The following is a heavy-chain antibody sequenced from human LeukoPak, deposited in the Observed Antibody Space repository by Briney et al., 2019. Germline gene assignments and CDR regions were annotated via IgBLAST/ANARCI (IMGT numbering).Heavy chain of an antibody. Sequence: ASVKVSCKASGYTFTGYYMHWVRQAPGQGLEWMGWINPNSGGTNYAQKFQGRVTMTRDMSTSTVYMELSSLRSEDTAVYYCARGLPSSDFDYWGQGTLVTVSS. J-gene: IGHJ4*02. CDR3: ARGLPSSDFDY. CDR1: GYTFTGYY. CDR2: INPNSGGT. V-gene: IGHV1-2*02.